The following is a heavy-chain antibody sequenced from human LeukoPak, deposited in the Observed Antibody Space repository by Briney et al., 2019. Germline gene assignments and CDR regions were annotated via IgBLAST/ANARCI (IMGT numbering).Heavy chain of an antibody. Sequence: GGSLRLSCAASGFTFSSYEMNWVRQAPGKGLEWVTTISGSGGNTYYADSVKGRFSFSRDNSKNTLYLQMNSLRAEDTAVYYCAKRGGVAGSAPFDYWGQGTLVTVSS. CDR1: GFTFSSYE. CDR2: ISGSGGNT. J-gene: IGHJ4*02. CDR3: AKRGGVAGSAPFDY. V-gene: IGHV3-23*01. D-gene: IGHD6-19*01.